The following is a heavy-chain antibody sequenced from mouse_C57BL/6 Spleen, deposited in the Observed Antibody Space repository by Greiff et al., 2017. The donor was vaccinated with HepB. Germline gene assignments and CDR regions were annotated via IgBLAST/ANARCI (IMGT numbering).Heavy chain of an antibody. Sequence: QVQLQQSGPELVKPGASVKLSCKASGYTFTSYDINWVKQRPGQGLEWIGWIYPRDGSTKYNEKFKGKATLTVDTSSSTAYMELHSLTSEDSAVYFCARSPNYYGSSHWYFDVWGTGTTVTVSS. J-gene: IGHJ1*03. CDR3: ARSPNYYGSSHWYFDV. D-gene: IGHD1-1*01. V-gene: IGHV1-85*01. CDR2: IYPRDGST. CDR1: GYTFTSYD.